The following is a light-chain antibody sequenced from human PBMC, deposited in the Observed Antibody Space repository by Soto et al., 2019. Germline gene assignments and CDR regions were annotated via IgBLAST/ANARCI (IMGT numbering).Light chain of an antibody. Sequence: DIQMTQSPSTLSASVGDRVTITCRASQSISSWLAWYQQKPGKVPKVLIYKASSLESGVPSRFSGSGSGTEFTLTISSLQPDEFATYYCRQYNNYPLTFGGGTKVEIK. CDR1: QSISSW. V-gene: IGKV1-5*03. CDR2: KAS. J-gene: IGKJ4*01. CDR3: RQYNNYPLT.